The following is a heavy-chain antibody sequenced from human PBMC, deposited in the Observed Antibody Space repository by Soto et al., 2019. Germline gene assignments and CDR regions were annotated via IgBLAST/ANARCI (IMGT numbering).Heavy chain of an antibody. Sequence: EVQLLESGGGLVQPGGSLRLSCAASGFTFSRYAMSWVRQAPGKGLEWGSAISGSGGSTYYADSVKGRFTISRDNSKNTRYLQMNSLRDEDTAVYYCAKGRTSRYCDYVGWFDPWGQGTLVTVSS. CDR1: GFTFSRYA. CDR3: AKGRTSRYCDYVGWFDP. CDR2: ISGSGGST. J-gene: IGHJ5*02. D-gene: IGHD4-17*01. V-gene: IGHV3-23*01.